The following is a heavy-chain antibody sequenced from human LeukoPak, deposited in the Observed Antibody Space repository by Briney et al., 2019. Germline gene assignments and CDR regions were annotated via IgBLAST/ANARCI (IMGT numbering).Heavy chain of an antibody. D-gene: IGHD2-15*01. V-gene: IGHV1-8*01. J-gene: IGHJ6*02. CDR3: AREVVVAPYYYYGMDV. CDR2: MNPNSGNT. CDR1: GYTFTSYD. Sequence: VASVKVSCKASGYTFTSYDINWVRQATGQGLEWMGWMNPNSGNTGYAQKFQGRVTMTRNTSISTAYMELSSLRSEDTAVYYCAREVVVAPYYYYGMDVWGQGTTVTASS.